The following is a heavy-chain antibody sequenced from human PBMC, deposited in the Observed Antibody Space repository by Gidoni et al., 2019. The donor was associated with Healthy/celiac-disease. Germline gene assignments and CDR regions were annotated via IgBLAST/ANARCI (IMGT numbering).Heavy chain of an antibody. V-gene: IGHV3-9*01. CDR2: ISWNSGSI. J-gene: IGHJ4*02. D-gene: IGHD5-18*01. CDR3: AKDKGPLYSYDYFDY. Sequence: EVQLVASGGGLVQPGRSLRLSCAASGFPFDDYAMHWVRQAPGKGLEWVSGISWNSGSIGYADSVKGRFTISRDNAKNSLYLQMNSLRAEDTALYYCAKDKGPLYSYDYFDYWGQGTLVTVSS. CDR1: GFPFDDYA.